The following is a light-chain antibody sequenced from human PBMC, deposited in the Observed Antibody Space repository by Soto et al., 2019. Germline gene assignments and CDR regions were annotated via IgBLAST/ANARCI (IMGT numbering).Light chain of an antibody. J-gene: IGKJ4*01. V-gene: IGKV3-20*01. CDR1: QSVSNNY. CDR2: SAS. Sequence: EIVLTQSPGTLSLSPGERATLSCRASQSVSNNYLAWYQQKPGQAPRLLIYSASSRATGIPDRFSGSGSGTDFTLTISRLESEDFAVYYCQQYYGSPRVTFGGGTKVEIK. CDR3: QQYYGSPRVT.